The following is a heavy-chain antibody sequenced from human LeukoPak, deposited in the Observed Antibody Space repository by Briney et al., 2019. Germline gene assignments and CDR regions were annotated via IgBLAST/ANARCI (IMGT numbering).Heavy chain of an antibody. Sequence: GGSLRLSCAASGFTFSAYAMTWVRQAPGKGLEWVSGISGSGSSTYYVDSAKGRFTISRDNSKNTLYLQMNSLRAEDTAAYYCAKVKSGTYYNFDSWGQGTLVTVSS. V-gene: IGHV3-23*01. CDR1: GFTFSAYA. D-gene: IGHD1-26*01. CDR3: AKVKSGTYYNFDS. CDR2: ISGSGSST. J-gene: IGHJ4*02.